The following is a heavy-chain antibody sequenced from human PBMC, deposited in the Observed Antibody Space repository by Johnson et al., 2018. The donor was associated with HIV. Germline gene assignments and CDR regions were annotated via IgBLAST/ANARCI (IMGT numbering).Heavy chain of an antibody. CDR2: LSYDGSNK. Sequence: QVQLVESGGGVVQPGRSLRLSCAASGFTFSSYAMHWVRQAPGKGLEWVAVLSYDGSNKSYADSVKGRFTISTDTSKNTLYLQMNALRAEDTAVYYCAISIPRPGWGDAFDIWGQGTMVTVSS. J-gene: IGHJ3*02. CDR1: GFTFSSYA. D-gene: IGHD3-16*01. V-gene: IGHV3-30*14. CDR3: AISIPRPGWGDAFDI.